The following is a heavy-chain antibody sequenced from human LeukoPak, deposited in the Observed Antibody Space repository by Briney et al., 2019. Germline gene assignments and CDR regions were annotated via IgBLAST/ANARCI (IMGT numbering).Heavy chain of an antibody. D-gene: IGHD2-15*01. CDR2: ISSSGSTI. CDR3: AKSKEDCCGSFDP. Sequence: GGSLRLSCAASGFTFSSYEMNWVRQAPGKGLEWVSYISSSGSTIYYADSVRGRFTISRDNSKHTLYLQMNSLRAEDTAVYYCAKSKEDCCGSFDPWGQGTLVTVSS. J-gene: IGHJ5*02. CDR1: GFTFSSYE. V-gene: IGHV3-48*03.